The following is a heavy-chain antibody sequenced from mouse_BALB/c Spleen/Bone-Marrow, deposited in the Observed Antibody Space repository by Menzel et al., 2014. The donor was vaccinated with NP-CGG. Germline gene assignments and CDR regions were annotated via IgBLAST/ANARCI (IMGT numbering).Heavy chain of an antibody. CDR2: IYPGSGTA. J-gene: IGHJ3*01. CDR3: ARFDGYDVGFAY. D-gene: IGHD2-2*01. CDR1: GYTFTSYW. V-gene: IGHV1S22*01. Sequence: GSELVRPGASVKLSCKASGYTFTSYWMHWVKQGPGQGLEWIGNIYPGSGTAKYDEKFKNKATLTVDTSSSTAYMQLSSLTSEDSAVYYCARFDGYDVGFAYWGQGTLVTVS.